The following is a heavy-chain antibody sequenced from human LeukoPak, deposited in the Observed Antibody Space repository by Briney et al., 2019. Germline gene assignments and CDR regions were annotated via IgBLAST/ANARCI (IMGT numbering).Heavy chain of an antibody. Sequence: PGGSLRLSCAASGLTVSKNYMSWVRQAPGKGLEWVGRIKSKTDGGTTDYAAPVKGRFTISRDDSKNALYLQMNSLKTEDIAVYYCTTGFFMSWGQGTLVTVSS. D-gene: IGHD3-16*01. CDR1: GLTVSKNY. CDR3: TTGFFMS. J-gene: IGHJ4*02. CDR2: IKSKTDGGTT. V-gene: IGHV3-15*01.